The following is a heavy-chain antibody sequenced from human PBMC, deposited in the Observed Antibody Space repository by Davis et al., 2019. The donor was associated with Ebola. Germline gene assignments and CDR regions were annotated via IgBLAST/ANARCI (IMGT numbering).Heavy chain of an antibody. D-gene: IGHD5-24*01. V-gene: IGHV3-48*02. CDR2: ISGNMAEI. CDR3: ARDYNYSFDY. CDR1: GFTFSSYW. J-gene: IGHJ4*02. Sequence: GESLKISCAASGFTFSSYWMNWVRQAPGKGLEWVSYISGNMAEIYYADSVKGRFTISRSNAKNSLYLQMNNLRDEDTAVYYCARDYNYSFDYWGQGALVTVSS.